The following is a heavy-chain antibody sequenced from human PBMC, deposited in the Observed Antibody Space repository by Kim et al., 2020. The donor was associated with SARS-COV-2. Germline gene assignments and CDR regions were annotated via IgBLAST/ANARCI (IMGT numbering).Heavy chain of an antibody. V-gene: IGHV4-34*01. J-gene: IGHJ5*02. CDR1: GGSFSGYY. D-gene: IGHD3-10*01. CDR2: INHSGST. Sequence: SETLSLTCAVYGGSFSGYYWSWIRQPPGKGLEWIGEINHSGSTNYNPSLKSRVTISVDTSKNQFSLKLSSVTAADTAVYYCARGQNYGSGSYYKTIWFDPWGQGTLVTVSS. CDR3: ARGQNYGSGSYYKTIWFDP.